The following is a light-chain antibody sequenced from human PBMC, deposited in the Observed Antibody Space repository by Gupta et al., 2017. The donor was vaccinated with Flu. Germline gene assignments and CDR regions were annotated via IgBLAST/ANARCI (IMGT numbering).Light chain of an antibody. CDR1: SGHSSYA. V-gene: IGLV4-69*01. CDR3: QTRDTGNLRV. Sequence: QLVLPHSPSAAASLGASLKLTCTLSSGHSSYAIAWHQQQPEKGPRYLMKLNIDGSHNKGEAIPDRFSDSGSGAAPSLTISGPEEEEEADYYCQTRDTGNLRVFGGGTKLTVL. CDR2: LNIDGSH. J-gene: IGLJ3*02.